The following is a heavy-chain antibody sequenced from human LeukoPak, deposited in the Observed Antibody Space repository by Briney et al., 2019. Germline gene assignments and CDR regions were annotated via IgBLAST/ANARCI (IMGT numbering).Heavy chain of an antibody. J-gene: IGHJ4*02. CDR1: GFTFSNAW. CDR2: IKSKTDGGTT. D-gene: IGHD1-1*01. Sequence: PGGSLRLSCAASGFTFSNAWMSWVRQAPGKGLEWVGRIKSKTDGGTTDYAAPVKGRFSISRDDSKNTLYLEMNSLKSDDTAVYFCAAGTGTSDFDYWGQGTLVTVSS. V-gene: IGHV3-15*01. CDR3: AAGTGTSDFDY.